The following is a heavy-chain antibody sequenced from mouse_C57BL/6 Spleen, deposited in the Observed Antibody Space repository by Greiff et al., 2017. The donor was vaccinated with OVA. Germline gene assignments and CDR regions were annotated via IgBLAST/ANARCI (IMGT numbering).Heavy chain of an antibody. V-gene: IGHV1-80*01. J-gene: IGHJ4*01. CDR2: IYPGDGDT. CDR1: GYAFSSYW. Sequence: ESGAELVKPGASVKISCKASGYAFSSYWMNWVKQRPGKGLEWIGQIYPGDGDTNYNGKFKGKATLTADKSSSTAYMQLSSLTSEDSAVYFCAPTGSYAMDYWGQGTSVTVSS. CDR3: APTGSYAMDY. D-gene: IGHD4-1*02.